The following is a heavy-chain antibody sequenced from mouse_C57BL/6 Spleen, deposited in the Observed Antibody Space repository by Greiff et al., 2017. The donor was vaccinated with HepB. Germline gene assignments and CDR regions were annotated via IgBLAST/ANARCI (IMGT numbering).Heavy chain of an antibody. CDR2: ISSGGSYT. J-gene: IGHJ2*01. CDR3: ARGGYGNSYFDY. Sequence: EVKLVESGGDLVKPGGSLKLSCAASGFTFSSYGMSWVRQTPDKRLEWVATISSGGSYTYYPDSVKGRFTISRDNAKNTLYLQMSSLKSEDTAMYYCARGGYGNSYFDYWGQGTTLTVSS. V-gene: IGHV5-6*01. CDR1: GFTFSSYG. D-gene: IGHD2-1*01.